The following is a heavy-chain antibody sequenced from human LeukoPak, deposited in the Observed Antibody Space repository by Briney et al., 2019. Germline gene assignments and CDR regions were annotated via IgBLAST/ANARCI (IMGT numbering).Heavy chain of an antibody. Sequence: SETLSLTCTVSGGSISSGDYYWSWIRQPPGKGLEWIGRIYTSGSTNYNPSLKSRVTMSVDTSKNQFSLKLSSVTAADTAVYYCARISDDYSNYRGYYYYYMDVWGKGTTVTVSS. CDR1: GGSISSGDYY. CDR2: IYTSGST. V-gene: IGHV4-61*02. J-gene: IGHJ6*03. CDR3: ARISDDYSNYRGYYYYYMDV. D-gene: IGHD4-11*01.